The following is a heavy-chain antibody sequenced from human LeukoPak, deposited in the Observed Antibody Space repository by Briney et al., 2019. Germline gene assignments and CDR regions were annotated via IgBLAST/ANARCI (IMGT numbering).Heavy chain of an antibody. Sequence: RGSLRLSCAASGFTFSSYSMNWVRQAPGKGLEWVSSISSSSSYIYYADSVKGRFTISRDNAKNSLYLQMNSLRAEDTAVYYCARDGFFIVVVPAATDDAFDIWGQGTMVTVSS. CDR3: ARDGFFIVVVPAATDDAFDI. D-gene: IGHD2-2*01. V-gene: IGHV3-21*01. CDR2: ISSSSSYI. J-gene: IGHJ3*02. CDR1: GFTFSSYS.